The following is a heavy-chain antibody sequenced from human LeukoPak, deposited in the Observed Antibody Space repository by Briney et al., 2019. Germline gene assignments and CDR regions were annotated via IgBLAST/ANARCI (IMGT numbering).Heavy chain of an antibody. CDR1: GFTFSSYS. CDR2: ISSSSSYI. D-gene: IGHD3-9*01. Sequence: GGSLRLSCAASGFTFSSYSMNWVRQAPGKGLEWVSSISSSSSYIYYADSVKGRFTISRDNAKNSLYLQMNSLRAEDTAVYYCARDPFDWFNYYYYMDVWGKGTTVTVSS. CDR3: ARDPFDWFNYYYYMDV. V-gene: IGHV3-21*01. J-gene: IGHJ6*03.